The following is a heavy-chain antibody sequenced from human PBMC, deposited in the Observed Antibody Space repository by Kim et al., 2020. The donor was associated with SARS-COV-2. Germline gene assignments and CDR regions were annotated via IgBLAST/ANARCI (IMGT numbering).Heavy chain of an antibody. J-gene: IGHJ2*01. D-gene: IGHD2-21*02. Sequence: GGSLRLSCAASGFTFSSYSMSWVRQAPGKGLEWVSTICGSGSTSYSDDSEKGLTIISSDNYNTLLHLLMNSMTADDTVVYYCATDHSSSGGYCSYCFFDL. CDR3: ATDHSSSGGYCSYCFFDL. CDR2: ICGSGSTS. V-gene: IGHV3-23*01. CDR1: GFTFSSYS.